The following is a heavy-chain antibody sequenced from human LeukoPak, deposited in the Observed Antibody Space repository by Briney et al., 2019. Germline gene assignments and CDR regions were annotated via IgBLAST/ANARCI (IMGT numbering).Heavy chain of an antibody. CDR1: GGSISSSSYY. CDR2: IYYSGST. V-gene: IGHV4-39*07. J-gene: IGHJ4*02. CDR3: ARVRKGLDY. Sequence: SETLSLTCTVSGGSISSSSYYWGWIRQPPGKGLEWIGWIYYSGSTYYNPSLKSRVTISVDTSKNQFSLKLSSVTAADTAVYYCARVRKGLDYWGQGTLVTVSS.